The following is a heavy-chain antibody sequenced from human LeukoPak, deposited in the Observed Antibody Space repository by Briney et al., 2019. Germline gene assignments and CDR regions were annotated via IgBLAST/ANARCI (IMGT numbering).Heavy chain of an antibody. CDR1: GGSFSGYY. V-gene: IGHV4-34*01. J-gene: IGHJ5*02. CDR3: AGAGDYYDSSGYYWFDP. Sequence: SETLSLTCAVYGGSFSGYYWSWIRQPPGKGLEWIGEINHSGSTNYNPSLKSRVTISVDTSKNQFSLKLSSVTAADTAVYYCAGAGDYYDSSGYYWFDPWGQGTLVTVSS. CDR2: INHSGST. D-gene: IGHD3-22*01.